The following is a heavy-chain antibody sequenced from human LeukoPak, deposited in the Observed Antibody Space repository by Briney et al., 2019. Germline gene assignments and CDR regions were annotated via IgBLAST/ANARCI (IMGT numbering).Heavy chain of an antibody. Sequence: ASVKVSCKASGYTFTGYSMHWVRQAPGQGLEWMGWINPNSGGTDYAQEFQGRVTMTRDTSISTAYMELSSLRSDDTALYYCAVGTTGTTGYDYWGQGTLVTVSS. D-gene: IGHD1-1*01. J-gene: IGHJ4*02. CDR3: AVGTTGTTGYDY. CDR2: INPNSGGT. V-gene: IGHV1-2*02. CDR1: GYTFTGYS.